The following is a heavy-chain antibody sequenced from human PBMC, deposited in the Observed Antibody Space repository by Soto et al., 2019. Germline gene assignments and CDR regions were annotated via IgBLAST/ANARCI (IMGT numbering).Heavy chain of an antibody. J-gene: IGHJ6*01. CDR2: MNPNSGNT. CDR1: GYTFTSYD. Sequence: ASVKVSCKASGYTFTSYDINWVRQATGQGLEWMGWMNPNSGNTGYAQKFQGRVTMTRNTSISTAYMELSSLRSEDTAVYYCARWAREIVLVPAYYYGLDVWGQGTTVTVSS. CDR3: ARWAREIVLVPAYYYGLDV. V-gene: IGHV1-8*01. D-gene: IGHD2-2*01.